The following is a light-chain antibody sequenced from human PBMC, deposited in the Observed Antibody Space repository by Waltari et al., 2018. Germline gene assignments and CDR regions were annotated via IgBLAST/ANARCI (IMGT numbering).Light chain of an antibody. Sequence: DIVMTQSPLSLPVTPGEPASISCRSSQSLLSSNGYTYLDWYLQKPGQSPQLLIYLVSNRASGVPDRFSGSGSGTDFTLKISRVEAEDVGVYYCMQALEAPRTFGQGTKLESK. J-gene: IGKJ2*01. CDR1: QSLLSSNGYTY. V-gene: IGKV2-28*01. CDR3: MQALEAPRT. CDR2: LVS.